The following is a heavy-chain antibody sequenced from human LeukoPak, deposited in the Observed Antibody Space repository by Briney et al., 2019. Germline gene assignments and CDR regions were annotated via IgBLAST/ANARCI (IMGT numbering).Heavy chain of an antibody. J-gene: IGHJ4*02. CDR3: ARAGIAVAHFDY. CDR1: GGSISSGSYY. D-gene: IGHD6-19*01. V-gene: IGHV4-61*02. Sequence: PSETLSLTCTVSGGSISSGSYYWSWIRQPAGKGLEWIGRIYTSGSTNYNPSLKSRVTISVDTSKNQFSLKLSSVTAADTAVYYCARAGIAVAHFDYWGQGTLVTVSS. CDR2: IYTSGST.